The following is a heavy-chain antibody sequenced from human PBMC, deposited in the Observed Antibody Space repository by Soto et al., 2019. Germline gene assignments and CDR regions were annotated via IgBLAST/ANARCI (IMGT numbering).Heavy chain of an antibody. D-gene: IGHD6-19*01. CDR2: ISGGGDGT. J-gene: IGHJ3*02. CDR1: GFTFTNYA. Sequence: GGSLRLSCAASGFTFTNYAMSWVRQAPGKGLEWVSTISGGGDGTYYADSVKGHFTISRDNSKNTLYLQMNSLRVEDTAIYYRAKKGLGSLKTFCSGSGCHYAFDIWGQGTMVTVSS. V-gene: IGHV3-23*01. CDR3: AKKGLGSLKTFCSGSGCHYAFDI.